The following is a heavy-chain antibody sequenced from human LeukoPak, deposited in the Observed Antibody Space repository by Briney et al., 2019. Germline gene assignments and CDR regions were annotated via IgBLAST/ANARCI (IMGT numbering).Heavy chain of an antibody. D-gene: IGHD4-23*01. V-gene: IGHV3-7*01. CDR2: IKQDISEK. CDR1: GFTFSTYS. CDR3: ARKLGTPGP. J-gene: IGHJ5*02. Sequence: GGSLRLPCAASGFTFSTYSMGWVRQAPGKGLEWVASIKQDISEKYYVDSVKGRFTVSRDNAKNSLYLQMNSLRAEDTAVYYCARKLGTPGPRGQGTLVTVSS.